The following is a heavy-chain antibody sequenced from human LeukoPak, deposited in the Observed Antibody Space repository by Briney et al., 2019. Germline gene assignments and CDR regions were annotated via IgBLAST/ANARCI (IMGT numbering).Heavy chain of an antibody. V-gene: IGHV3-7*05. J-gene: IGHJ6*02. CDR3: ARRGDTIFGVVTIKNYGMDV. D-gene: IGHD3-3*01. Sequence: GSLRLSCVVSGFTVSSSYMSWVRQAPGKGLEWVANIKQDGSEKYYVDSVKGRFTISRDNAKNSLYLQMNSLRAEDTAVYYCARRGDTIFGVVTIKNYGMDVWGQGTTVTVSS. CDR1: GFTVSSSY. CDR2: IKQDGSEK.